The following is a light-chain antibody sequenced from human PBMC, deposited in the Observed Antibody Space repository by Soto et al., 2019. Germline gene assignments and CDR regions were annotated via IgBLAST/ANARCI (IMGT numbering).Light chain of an antibody. V-gene: IGLV2-14*01. CDR2: EVC. CDR1: SSVVGAYNY. Sequence: QSVLTQPASVSGSPGQSITISCTGTSSVVGAYNYVSWYQQHPGKAPKLLIYEVCNRPSGVSNRFSGSKSGNTASLGISGLQAEDEADYYCSSYTSNSPYVFGTGTKVTVL. CDR3: SSYTSNSPYV. J-gene: IGLJ1*01.